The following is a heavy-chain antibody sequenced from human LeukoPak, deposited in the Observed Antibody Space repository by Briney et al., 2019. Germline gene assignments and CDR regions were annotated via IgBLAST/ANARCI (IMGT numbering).Heavy chain of an antibody. J-gene: IGHJ4*02. CDR3: TIKYDSSWYSPFDY. D-gene: IGHD6-13*01. CDR2: IYPGDSDT. CDR1: AYNFTSYW. V-gene: IGHV5-51*01. Sequence: GESLKISFRGSAYNFTSYWLGWVRQIPGKGLEWVGMIYPGDSDTRYSPSFQGQVTNSADNSINTAYLQWSSLKASDTAMYYCTIKYDSSWYSPFDYWGQGTLVTVSS.